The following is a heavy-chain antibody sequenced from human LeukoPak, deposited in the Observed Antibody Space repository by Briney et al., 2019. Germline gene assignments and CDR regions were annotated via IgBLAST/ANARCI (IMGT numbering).Heavy chain of an antibody. J-gene: IGHJ5*02. D-gene: IGHD3-16*01. CDR2: IKHDGAEK. CDR1: EFTFSNYL. V-gene: IGHV3-7*01. CDR3: ARDRSSMSTVITTGKAGFDP. Sequence: GGSLRLSCAASEFTFSNYLMNWVRQAPGKGLEWVANIKHDGAEKYYVDSVRGRFTISRDNAKNSLYLQMNSLRAEDTAVYYCARDRSSMSTVITTGKAGFDPWGQGTLVTVSS.